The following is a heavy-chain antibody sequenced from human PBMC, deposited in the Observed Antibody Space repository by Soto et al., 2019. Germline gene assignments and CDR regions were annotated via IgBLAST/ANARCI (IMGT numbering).Heavy chain of an antibody. CDR3: AKDFVAMGLSYYFDY. CDR1: GFTFSSYG. Sequence: GGSLRLSCAASGFTFSSYGMHWVRQAPGKGLEWVAVISYDGSNKYYADSVKGRFTISRDNSKNTLYLQMNSLRAEDTAVYYCAKDFVAMGLSYYFDYWGQGTLVTVSS. V-gene: IGHV3-30*18. D-gene: IGHD5-18*01. CDR2: ISYDGSNK. J-gene: IGHJ4*02.